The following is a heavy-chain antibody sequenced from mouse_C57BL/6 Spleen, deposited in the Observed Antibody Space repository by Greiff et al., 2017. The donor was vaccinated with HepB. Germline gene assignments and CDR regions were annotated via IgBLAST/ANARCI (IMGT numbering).Heavy chain of an antibody. J-gene: IGHJ2*01. CDR3: ARDYGYDEGYFDY. CDR1: GYAFSSSW. Sequence: VQLQQSGPELVKPGASVKISCKASGYAFSSSWMNWVKQRPGKGLEWIGRIYPGDGDTNYNGKFKGKATLTADKSSSTAYMQLSSLTSEDSAVDFCARDYGYDEGYFDYWGQGTTLTVSS. V-gene: IGHV1-82*01. D-gene: IGHD2-2*01. CDR2: IYPGDGDT.